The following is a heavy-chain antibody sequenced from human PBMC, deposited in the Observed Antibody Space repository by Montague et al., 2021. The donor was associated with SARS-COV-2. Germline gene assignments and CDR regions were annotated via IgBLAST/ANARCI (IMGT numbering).Heavy chain of an antibody. D-gene: IGHD3-22*01. Sequence: SETLSLTCAVYGGSFSGYYWSWIRQPPGKGLEWIGEINQRGSTNHNPSLKSRVIISVDTSKNQFSLKLSSVTAADTAVYYCASPTYYYDSSGSDAFDIWGQGTMVTVSS. CDR1: GGSFSGYY. V-gene: IGHV4-34*01. CDR2: INQRGST. CDR3: ASPTYYYDSSGSDAFDI. J-gene: IGHJ3*02.